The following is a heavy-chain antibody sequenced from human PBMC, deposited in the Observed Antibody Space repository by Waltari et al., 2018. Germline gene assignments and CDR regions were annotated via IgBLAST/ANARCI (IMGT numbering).Heavy chain of an antibody. Sequence: QVQLVPSGAEVKKPGSSVKVSCQASGGTFSSFAISWVRPAPGQGLEWMGRIIPILGIANDAQKFQGRVTITADKSTSTAYMELSSLRSEDTAVYYCARGDYYGSGSYYYGMDVWGQGTTVTVSS. CDR3: ARGDYYGSGSYYYGMDV. CDR1: GGTFSSFA. J-gene: IGHJ6*02. CDR2: IIPILGIA. D-gene: IGHD3-10*01. V-gene: IGHV1-69*04.